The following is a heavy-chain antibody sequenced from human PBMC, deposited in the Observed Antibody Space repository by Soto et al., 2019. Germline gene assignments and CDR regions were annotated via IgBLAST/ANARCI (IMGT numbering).Heavy chain of an antibody. Sequence: SETLSLTCAVSGLSIRNDYYWGWIRQPPGKGLEWIGSIYHSESTYYNPSLKSRVTISVDTSKNQFSLKLRSVTAADTAVYYCAREARTLDWYLDLWGRGTLLTVSS. D-gene: IGHD6-6*01. J-gene: IGHJ2*01. CDR3: AREARTLDWYLDL. CDR2: IYHSEST. CDR1: GLSIRNDYY. V-gene: IGHV4-38-2*01.